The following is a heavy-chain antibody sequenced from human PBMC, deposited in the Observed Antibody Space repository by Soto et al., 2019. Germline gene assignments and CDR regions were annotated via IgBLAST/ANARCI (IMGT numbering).Heavy chain of an antibody. CDR3: ARDRYGDYVTVH. CDR2: IYYSGST. J-gene: IGHJ4*02. V-gene: IGHV4-31*03. Sequence: QVQLQESGPGLVKPSQTLSLTCTVSGGSISSGGYYWSWLRQHPGKGLEWLGYIYYSGSTYYNPSLKSRVTISVDTSKNQFSLKLSSVTAADTAVYYCARDRYGDYVTVHWGQGTLVTVSS. D-gene: IGHD4-17*01. CDR1: GGSISSGGYY.